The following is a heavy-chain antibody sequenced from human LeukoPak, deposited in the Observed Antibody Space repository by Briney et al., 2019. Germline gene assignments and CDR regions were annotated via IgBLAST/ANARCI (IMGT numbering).Heavy chain of an antibody. CDR3: VSSRGFSYGYFDY. Sequence: PSETLSLTCTVSGGSISSSIAYWGWIRQPPGKGLEWIGSIYYSKNTYYNQSLKSRVTISADTSKNQFSLTLGSVSATDTAVYYCVSSRGFSYGYFDYWGQGTLVTVSS. J-gene: IGHJ4*02. V-gene: IGHV4-39*01. CDR2: IYYSKNT. CDR1: GGSISSSIAY. D-gene: IGHD5-18*01.